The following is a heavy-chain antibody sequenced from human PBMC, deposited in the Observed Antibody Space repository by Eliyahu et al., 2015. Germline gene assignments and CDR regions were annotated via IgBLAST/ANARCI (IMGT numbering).Heavy chain of an antibody. V-gene: IGHV2-5*05. CDR3: AHRPGNPVAGHYFDY. CDR2: IYWDDDK. D-gene: IGHD6-19*01. CDR1: GFSLSTGGVG. Sequence: QITLKESGPTLVKPTQTLTLTCTFSGFSLSTGGVGVGWIRQPPGKALEWLALIYWDDDKRVGPSLKNRLTITKDTSKNQVVLTMTNMDPVDSATYYCAHRPGNPVAGHYFDYWGQGTLVTVSS. J-gene: IGHJ4*02.